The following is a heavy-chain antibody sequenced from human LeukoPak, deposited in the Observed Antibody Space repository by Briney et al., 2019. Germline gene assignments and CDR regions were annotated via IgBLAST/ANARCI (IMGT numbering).Heavy chain of an antibody. CDR2: IYYSGST. J-gene: IGHJ6*03. CDR1: GGSISSYY. V-gene: IGHV4-59*01. CDR3: ARVGGTYNWNRQALNYYYYYMDV. D-gene: IGHD1-20*01. Sequence: SETLSLTCPVSGGSISSYYWSWIRQPPGKGLGWIGYIYYSGSTNYNPSLKSRVTISVDTSKNQFSLKLSSVTAADTAVYYCARVGGTYNWNRQALNYYYYYMDVWGKGTTVTVSS.